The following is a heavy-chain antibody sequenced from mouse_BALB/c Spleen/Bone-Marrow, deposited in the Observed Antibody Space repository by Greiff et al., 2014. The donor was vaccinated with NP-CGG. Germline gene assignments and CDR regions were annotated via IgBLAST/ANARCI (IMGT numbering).Heavy chain of an antibody. Sequence: QVQLQQSGAELVKPGASVKLSCKASGYTFTSYYMYWVKQRPGQGLEWIGEINPSNGGTXXXEXXKXKATLXVDXSSSTAYMQLSSLTSEDSAVYYCTRSDGYYVPHWYFDVWGAGTTVTVSS. J-gene: IGHJ1*01. D-gene: IGHD2-3*01. CDR2: INPSNGGT. CDR3: TRSDGYYVPHWYFDV. CDR1: GYTFTSYY. V-gene: IGHV1S81*02.